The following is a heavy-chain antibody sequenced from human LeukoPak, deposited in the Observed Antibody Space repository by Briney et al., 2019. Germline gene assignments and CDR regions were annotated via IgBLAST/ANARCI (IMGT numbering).Heavy chain of an antibody. V-gene: IGHV4-34*01. D-gene: IGHD6-6*01. J-gene: IGHJ5*02. CDR2: INHSGST. CDR3: ARRIAARPRGYWFDP. Sequence: PSETLSLTCAVYGGSFSGYYWSWIRQPPGKGLEWIGEINHSGSTNYNPSLKSRVTISVGTSKNQFSLKVSSVTAADTAVYYCARRIAARPRGYWFDPWGQGTLVTVSS. CDR1: GGSFSGYY.